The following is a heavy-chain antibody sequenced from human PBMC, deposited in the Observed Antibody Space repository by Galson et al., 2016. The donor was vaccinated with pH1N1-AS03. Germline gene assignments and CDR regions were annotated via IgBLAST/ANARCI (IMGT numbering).Heavy chain of an antibody. J-gene: IGHJ6*02. D-gene: IGHD3-10*01. V-gene: IGHV1-69*13. CDR1: GGDFGSYA. CDR3: ARPSDREVGYYYYERDV. CDR2: ISPIFGSI. Sequence: SVKVSCKASGGDFGSYAISWVRQAPGQGLEWMGGISPIFGSINYAQRYQGRVTITADVFTKTAYMELSSLRSEDTAVYFCARPSDREVGYYYYERDVWGQGTTVTVS.